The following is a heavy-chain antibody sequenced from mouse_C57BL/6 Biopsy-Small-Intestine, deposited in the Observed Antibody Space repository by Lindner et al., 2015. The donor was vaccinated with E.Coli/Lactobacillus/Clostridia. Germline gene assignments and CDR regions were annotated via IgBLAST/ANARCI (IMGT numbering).Heavy chain of an antibody. CDR2: FYPGNGNL. J-gene: IGHJ3*01. CDR3: ARHEAPLITTSWFAY. Sequence: VQLQESGAELVKPGTSVKLSCKASGYIFTEYTIHWVKQRSGQGLEWIGWFYPGNGNLQYNEKFKDKATLTADKSSRTVYMELSRLTSEDSAVYFCARHEAPLITTSWFAYWGPGTLVTVSA. D-gene: IGHD1-1*01. CDR1: GYIFTEYT. V-gene: IGHV1-62-2*01.